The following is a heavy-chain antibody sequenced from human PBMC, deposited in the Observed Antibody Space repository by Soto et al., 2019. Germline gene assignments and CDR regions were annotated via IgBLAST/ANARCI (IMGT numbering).Heavy chain of an antibody. CDR3: ARESRGVAVAGNNWFDP. CDR2: INPSGGST. CDR1: GYTFTSYY. V-gene: IGHV1-46*01. J-gene: IGHJ5*02. Sequence: VASVKVSCXASGYTFTSYYMHWVRQAPGQGLEWMGIINPSGGSTSYAQKFQGRVTMTRDKSTSTAYMELSSLRSEDTAVYYCARESRGVAVAGNNWFDPWGQGTLVTVSS. D-gene: IGHD6-19*01.